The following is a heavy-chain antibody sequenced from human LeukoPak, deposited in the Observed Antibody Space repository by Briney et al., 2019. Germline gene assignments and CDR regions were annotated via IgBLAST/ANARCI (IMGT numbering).Heavy chain of an antibody. D-gene: IGHD3-3*01. V-gene: IGHV4-31*03. J-gene: IGHJ6*02. CDR3: ARDRYDFWTRLYYGMDV. CDR2: IYYSGST. CDR1: GDSIRSGSCY. Sequence: PSETLSLTCTVSGDSIRSGSCYWSWIRQHPGKGLEWIGYIYYSGSTYYNPSLKSRVTISVDTSKNQFSLKLSSVTAADTAVYYCARDRYDFWTRLYYGMDVWGQGTTVTVSS.